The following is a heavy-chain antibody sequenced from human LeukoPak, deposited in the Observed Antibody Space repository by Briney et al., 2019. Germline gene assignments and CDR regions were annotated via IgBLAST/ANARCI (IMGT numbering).Heavy chain of an antibody. D-gene: IGHD2/OR15-2a*01. CDR2: MHHSGAT. Sequence: SETLSLTCAVSGGSFSGFYWSWIRQPPGKGLEWIGEMHHSGATSYKPSIRSRVTISGGTSKNQFSLNLNSVTAADTAVYYCARGILGYYYFDLWGRGTLVTVSS. V-gene: IGHV4-34*01. CDR1: GGSFSGFY. J-gene: IGHJ2*01. CDR3: ARGILGYYYFDL.